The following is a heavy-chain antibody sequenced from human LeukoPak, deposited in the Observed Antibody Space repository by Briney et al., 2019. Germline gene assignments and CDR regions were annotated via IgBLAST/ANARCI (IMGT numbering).Heavy chain of an antibody. CDR3: ARGLTVAGTGDY. CDR1: GYSISSGYY. V-gene: IGHV4-38-2*02. Sequence: PSETLSLTCTVSGYSISSGYYWGWIRQPPGKGLEWIGSIYHSGSTYYNPSLKSRVTISVDTSKNQFSLKLSSVTAADTAVYYCARGLTVAGTGDYWGQGTLVTVSS. J-gene: IGHJ4*02. CDR2: IYHSGST. D-gene: IGHD6-19*01.